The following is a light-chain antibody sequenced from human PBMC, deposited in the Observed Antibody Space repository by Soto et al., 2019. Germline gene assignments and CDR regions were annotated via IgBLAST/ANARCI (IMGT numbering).Light chain of an antibody. CDR1: SSDVGGYNY. J-gene: IGLJ1*01. Sequence: QSVLTQPPSASGSPGQSVTISCTGTSSDVGGYNYVSWYQQHPGKAPKLMIYEVSKRPSGVPDRFSGSKSGNTASLTVSGLQAEDEADYYCSSYAGSKNFYVFGTGTKVT. CDR3: SSYAGSKNFYV. CDR2: EVS. V-gene: IGLV2-8*01.